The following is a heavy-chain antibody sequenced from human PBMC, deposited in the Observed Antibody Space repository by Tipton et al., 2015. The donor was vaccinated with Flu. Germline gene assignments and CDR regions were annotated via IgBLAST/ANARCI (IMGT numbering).Heavy chain of an antibody. CDR3: VRVDYDNSWTLFDF. V-gene: IGHV4-4*07. CDR1: GGAITGHS. CDR2: VSTTKRT. Sequence: TLSLTCTVSGGAITGHSWNWIRQPAGKSLEWIGRVSTTKRTDYNPSLKSRVTMSVDMSTNQFSLTLISVSAADTAVYYCVRVDYDNSWTLFDFWGRGILVTVPS. J-gene: IGHJ4*02. D-gene: IGHD3-22*01.